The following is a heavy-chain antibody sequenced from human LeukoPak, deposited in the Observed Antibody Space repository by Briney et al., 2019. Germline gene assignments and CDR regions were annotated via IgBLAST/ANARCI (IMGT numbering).Heavy chain of an antibody. J-gene: IGHJ6*02. CDR3: ARDQGGYDRDNYYYAMDV. CDR1: GYTFTIYT. CDR2: INAGNGNT. Sequence: ASVKVSCTASGYTFTIYTIHWVRQAPGQRLDWMGWINAGNGNTKYSQKFQGRATITRDTSASTVYMELSSLKSEDTALYYCARDQGGYDRDNYYYAMDVWGQGTTVTVSS. V-gene: IGHV1-3*01. D-gene: IGHD5-12*01.